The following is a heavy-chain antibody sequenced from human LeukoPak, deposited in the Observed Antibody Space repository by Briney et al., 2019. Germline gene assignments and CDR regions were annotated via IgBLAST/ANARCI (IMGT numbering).Heavy chain of an antibody. D-gene: IGHD5-12*01. Sequence: PGRSLGLSCAASGFTFSSYAMHWVRQAPGKGLEWVAVISYDGSNKYYADSVKGRFTISRDNSKNTLYLQMNSLRAEDTAVYYCARDRAKIVADAFDIWGQGTMVTVSS. V-gene: IGHV3-30-3*01. CDR1: GFTFSSYA. CDR2: ISYDGSNK. CDR3: ARDRAKIVADAFDI. J-gene: IGHJ3*02.